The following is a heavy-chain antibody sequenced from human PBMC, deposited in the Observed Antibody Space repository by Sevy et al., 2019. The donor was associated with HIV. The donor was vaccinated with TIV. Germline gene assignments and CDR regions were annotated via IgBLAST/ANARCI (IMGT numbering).Heavy chain of an antibody. J-gene: IGHJ6*02. D-gene: IGHD3-3*01. CDR1: GGSITTSTYS. Sequence: SETLSLTCAVSGGSITTSTYSWSWIRQPPGKGLEWIGNIYRTGPTYYNPSLKGRVTISLNRSKNHFYLDLNSVTAAGTAIYYCARDQNPTIFAVPDGMDVWGQGTTVTVSS. CDR3: ARDQNPTIFAVPDGMDV. CDR2: IYRTGPT. V-gene: IGHV4-30-2*01.